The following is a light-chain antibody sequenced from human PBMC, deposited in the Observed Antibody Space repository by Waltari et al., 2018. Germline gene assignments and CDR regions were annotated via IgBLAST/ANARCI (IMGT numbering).Light chain of an antibody. J-gene: IGKJ4*01. CDR2: NAL. Sequence: EIILTQSPATLSLSPGDRATLSCRDSQSVSNSLSWYQQKPGQAPRLLIFNALTRDTGIPARFSGSGSGTDFTLTIGSLEPEEFAVYFCLQRSNWPPTFGGGTTVEI. CDR3: LQRSNWPPT. V-gene: IGKV3-11*01. CDR1: QSVSNS.